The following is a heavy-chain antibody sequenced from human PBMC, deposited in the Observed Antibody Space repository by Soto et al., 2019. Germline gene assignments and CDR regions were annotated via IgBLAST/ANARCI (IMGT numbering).Heavy chain of an antibody. CDR2: INAGNGNT. CDR1: GYTFTSYA. Sequence: ASVKVSCKASGYTFTSYAMHWVRQAPGQRLEWMGWINAGNGNTKYSQKFQGRVTITRDTSASTAYMELSSLRSEDTAVYYCARKLPSRYSGSYYFDYWGQGTLVTVSS. V-gene: IGHV1-3*01. CDR3: ARKLPSRYSGSYYFDY. J-gene: IGHJ4*02. D-gene: IGHD1-26*01.